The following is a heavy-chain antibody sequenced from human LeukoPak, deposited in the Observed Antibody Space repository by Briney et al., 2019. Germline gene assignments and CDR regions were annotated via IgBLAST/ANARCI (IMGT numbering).Heavy chain of an antibody. V-gene: IGHV3-7*01. Sequence: GGSLRLSCAASGFTFSGYWMSWLRQAPGKGLEWVANIKQDGGEKYYVDSVKGRFTISRDNAKNSLYLQMNSLRAVDTAVYYCARAGSSGYYNAFDIWGQGTMVTVSS. CDR1: GFTFSGYW. J-gene: IGHJ3*02. CDR2: IKQDGGEK. D-gene: IGHD3-22*01. CDR3: ARAGSSGYYNAFDI.